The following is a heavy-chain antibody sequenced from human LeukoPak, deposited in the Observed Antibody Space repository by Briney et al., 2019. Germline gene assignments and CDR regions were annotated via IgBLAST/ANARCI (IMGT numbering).Heavy chain of an antibody. J-gene: IGHJ4*02. Sequence: GGSLRLSCAASGFTFSSYWMHWVRQAPGKWLLWVSRINSDGSSTSYADSVKGRFTISRDNAKNTLYLQMNSLRAEDTAVYYCARERDGYDDYWGQGTLVTVSS. D-gene: IGHD5-12*01. V-gene: IGHV3-74*01. CDR2: INSDGSST. CDR3: ARERDGYDDY. CDR1: GFTFSSYW.